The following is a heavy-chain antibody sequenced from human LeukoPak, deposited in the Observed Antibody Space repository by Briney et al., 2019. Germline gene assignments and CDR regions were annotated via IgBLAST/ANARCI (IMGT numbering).Heavy chain of an antibody. Sequence: GGSLRLSCAASGFTLSNHWMTWVRQVPGRGLDWVANIKPDGSAEYYAASVKGRFTVSRDNAKNSLYLQMSSLRVEDTAVYYCARANNSSWHNWGQGTLVTVSS. CDR2: IKPDGSAE. D-gene: IGHD6-13*01. CDR3: ARANNSSWHN. CDR1: GFTLSNHW. J-gene: IGHJ4*02. V-gene: IGHV3-7*01.